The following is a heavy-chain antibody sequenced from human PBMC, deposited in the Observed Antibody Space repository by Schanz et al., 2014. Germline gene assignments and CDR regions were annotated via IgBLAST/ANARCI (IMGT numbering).Heavy chain of an antibody. Sequence: EVQLVESGGGLVQPGGSLRLSCAASGFTFSNYWMHWVRQAPGKGLVWVSRINGDGSRTAYADSVKGRFTISRDNAKRSLFLQMNSLRVEDTAVYFCVSQTGSPNYWGQGTLVTVSS. CDR1: GFTFSNYW. CDR3: VSQTGSPNY. V-gene: IGHV3-74*01. J-gene: IGHJ4*02. D-gene: IGHD6-13*01. CDR2: INGDGSRT.